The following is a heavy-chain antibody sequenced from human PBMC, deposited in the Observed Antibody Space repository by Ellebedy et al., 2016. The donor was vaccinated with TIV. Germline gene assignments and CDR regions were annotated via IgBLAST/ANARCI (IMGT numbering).Heavy chain of an antibody. CDR3: ARRQAYDDFEYTFDI. J-gene: IGHJ3*02. D-gene: IGHD4-17*01. Sequence: MPSETLSLTCTVSGDSISSSNWWTWVRQPPGKGLEWIGEIYHSGSTNYNPSFKRRVSMSVDKSKNQFSLKLSSMIAADTAVYYCARRQAYDDFEYTFDIWGQGTMVTVSS. CDR2: IYHSGST. V-gene: IGHV4-4*02. CDR1: GDSISSSNW.